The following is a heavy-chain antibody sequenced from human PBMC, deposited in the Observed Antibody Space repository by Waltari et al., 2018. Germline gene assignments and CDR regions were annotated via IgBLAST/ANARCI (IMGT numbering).Heavy chain of an antibody. CDR2: IRGSGRT. CDR3: ARDRGRGLYLDS. V-gene: IGHV4-4*02. D-gene: IGHD2-15*01. CDR1: GYSMSSTYW. J-gene: IGHJ4*02. Sequence: QLQLQQSGPGLVKPSESLSLTCAVSGYSMSSTYWWSWVRQPPGKGLEWIGQIRGSGRTNYNPSLDSRVTISIDTSNNHLSLKVASVTAADTAVYYCARDRGRGLYLDSWGQGTLVTVSP.